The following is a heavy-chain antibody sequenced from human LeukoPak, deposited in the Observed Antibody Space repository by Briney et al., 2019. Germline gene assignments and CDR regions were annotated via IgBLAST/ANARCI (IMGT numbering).Heavy chain of an antibody. CDR1: GYTFSGSY. J-gene: IGHJ4*02. D-gene: IGHD1-26*01. V-gene: IGHV1-2*02. CDR3: ARDMYSGTYGH. Sequence: ASVKVSCKASGYTFSGSYMHWVRQAPGQGLEWMGWINPTSGVTKYAEKFQRRVTMTRDTSINTAYMEMSGLRSDDTAVYYCARDMYSGTYGHWGQGTLVTVSS. CDR2: INPTSGVT.